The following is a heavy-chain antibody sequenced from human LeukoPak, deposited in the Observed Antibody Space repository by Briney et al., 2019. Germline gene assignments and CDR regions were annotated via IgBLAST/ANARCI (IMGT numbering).Heavy chain of an antibody. J-gene: IGHJ4*02. V-gene: IGHV3-21*01. CDR2: ISSSSSYI. D-gene: IGHD2-15*01. CDR3: AREVGGSCYSGGC. Sequence: TGGSLRLSCAASGFTFSSYSMNWVRQAPGKGLEWVSSISSSSSYIYYADSVKGRFTISRDNAKNSLYLQMNSLRAEDTAVYYCAREVGGSCYSGGCWGQGTPVTVSS. CDR1: GFTFSSYS.